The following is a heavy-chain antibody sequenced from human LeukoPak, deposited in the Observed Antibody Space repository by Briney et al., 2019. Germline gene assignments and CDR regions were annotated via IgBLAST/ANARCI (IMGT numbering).Heavy chain of an antibody. D-gene: IGHD5-12*01. CDR2: ISDSGDST. J-gene: IGHJ4*02. CDR3: ASGGYDQLDY. CDR1: GFTFSTYA. V-gene: IGHV3-23*01. Sequence: GGSLRLSCAASGFTFSTYAMTWVRQAPGKGLEWVSGISDSGDSTYYADSVKGRFTISRDNSKNTLYLQMNSLRAEDTAVYYCASGGYDQLDYWGQGTLVTVSS.